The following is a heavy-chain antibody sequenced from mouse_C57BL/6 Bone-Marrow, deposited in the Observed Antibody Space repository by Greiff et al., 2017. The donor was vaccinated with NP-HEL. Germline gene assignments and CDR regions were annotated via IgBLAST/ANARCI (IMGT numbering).Heavy chain of an antibody. J-gene: IGHJ2*01. Sequence: QVQLQQPGTELVKPGASVKLSCKASGYTFTSYWMHWLKQRPGQGLEWIGTINPNNGGTNDNEKFKTKATLTVDKSSSPAYMQLSSLTSEDSAVYYCARDSGYAFDYWGQGTTLTVSS. CDR1: GYTFTSYW. D-gene: IGHD3-2*02. V-gene: IGHV1-53*01. CDR2: INPNNGGT. CDR3: ARDSGYAFDY.